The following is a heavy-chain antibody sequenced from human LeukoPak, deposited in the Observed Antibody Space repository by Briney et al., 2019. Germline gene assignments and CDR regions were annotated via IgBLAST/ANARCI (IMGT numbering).Heavy chain of an antibody. CDR3: ASGGGYSSSWYAADY. CDR1: GFTFSSYA. V-gene: IGHV3-30*01. D-gene: IGHD6-13*01. CDR2: ISYDGSNK. J-gene: IGHJ4*02. Sequence: GRSLRLSCAASGFTFSSYAMHWVRQAPGKGLEWVAVISYDGSNKYYADSVKGRFTISRDNSKNTLYLQMNSLRAEDTAVYYCASGGGYSSSWYAADYWGQGTLVTVSS.